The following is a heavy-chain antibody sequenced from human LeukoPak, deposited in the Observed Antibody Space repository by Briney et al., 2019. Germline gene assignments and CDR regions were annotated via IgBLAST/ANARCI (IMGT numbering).Heavy chain of an antibody. J-gene: IGHJ1*01. Sequence: PGRSLRLSCAASGFTFSSYAMHWVRQAPGKGLEWVAVISYDGSDKYYADSVKGRFTISRDNSKNTLHLQMNSLRAEDTAVYYCARDGCISTSCYPTTSLQHWGQGTLVTVSS. CDR1: GFTFSSYA. D-gene: IGHD2-2*01. CDR2: ISYDGSDK. CDR3: ARDGCISTSCYPTTSLQH. V-gene: IGHV3-30*04.